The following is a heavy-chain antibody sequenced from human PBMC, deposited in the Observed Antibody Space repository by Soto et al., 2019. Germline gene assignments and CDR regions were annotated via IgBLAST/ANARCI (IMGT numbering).Heavy chain of an antibody. J-gene: IGHJ4*02. D-gene: IGHD2-15*01. CDR1: GFTFTTFW. CDR2: VSPDGSST. CDR3: ARDQDTYGQEVFDS. Sequence: GGSLRLSSENSGFTFTTFWMHWVRQAPGKGLVWVSRVSPDGSSTTYADSVKGRFTISRDNAKNTMFLQMNNLRVDDTALYFCARDQDTYGQEVFDSWGQGTLVTVSS. V-gene: IGHV3-74*03.